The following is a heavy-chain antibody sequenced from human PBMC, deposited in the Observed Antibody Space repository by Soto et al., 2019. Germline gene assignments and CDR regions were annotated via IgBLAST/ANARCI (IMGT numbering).Heavy chain of an antibody. V-gene: IGHV4-59*08. CDR2: IYYSGST. J-gene: IGHJ4*02. CDR3: ESQHYYDSSGYYVVY. CDR1: GDSISSSY. D-gene: IGHD3-22*01. Sequence: SETLSLTCTVSGDSISSSYWSWIRQSPGKGLEWIGYIYYSGSTNYNASLKSRVTISVDTSKNQFSLKLSSVTAADTAVYYCESQHYYDSSGYYVVYWGQGTLVTVSS.